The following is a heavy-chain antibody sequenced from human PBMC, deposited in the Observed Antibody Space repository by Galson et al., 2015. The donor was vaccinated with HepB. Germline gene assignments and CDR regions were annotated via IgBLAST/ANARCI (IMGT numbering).Heavy chain of an antibody. CDR1: GFTFSSYS. V-gene: IGHV3-33*01. Sequence: RLSCAASGFTFSSYSMHWVRQAPGKGLEWVAVIWYDGSYKFYLDSVKGRFTISRDNSKDTLYLEMSRLRVEDTAMYYCARNQLVGGALDVWGQGTTVIVSS. J-gene: IGHJ6*02. CDR3: ARNQLVGGALDV. D-gene: IGHD3-10*01. CDR2: IWYDGSYK.